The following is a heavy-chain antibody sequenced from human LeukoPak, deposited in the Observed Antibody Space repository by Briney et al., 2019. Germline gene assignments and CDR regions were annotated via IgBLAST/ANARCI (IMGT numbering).Heavy chain of an antibody. CDR3: ARVSDDSSGYFFDY. CDR2: ISSSGSNI. D-gene: IGHD3-22*01. V-gene: IGHV3-48*03. J-gene: IGHJ4*02. Sequence: GGSLRLSCAASGFTFSSYEMNWVRQAPGKGLEWVSYISSSGSNIYYADSVKGRFTISRDNAKNSLYLQMNSLRAEDTAVYYCARVSDDSSGYFFDYWGQGTLVTVSS. CDR1: GFTFSSYE.